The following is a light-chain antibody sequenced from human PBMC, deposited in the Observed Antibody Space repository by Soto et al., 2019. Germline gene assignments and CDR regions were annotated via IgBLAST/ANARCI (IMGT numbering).Light chain of an antibody. CDR3: SSYTTSNTVI. Sequence: QSALTQPASVSGSPGQSITISCTGTSSDVGGYRYVSWYQQHPGKAPKVMIYDVSKRPSGISDRLSGSKAGNTASLTISGLQSEVEADYYCSSYTTSNTVIFGGGTKLTVL. CDR2: DVS. CDR1: SSDVGGYRY. V-gene: IGLV2-14*03. J-gene: IGLJ2*01.